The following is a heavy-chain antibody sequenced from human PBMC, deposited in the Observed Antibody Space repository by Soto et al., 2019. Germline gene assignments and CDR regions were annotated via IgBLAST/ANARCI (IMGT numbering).Heavy chain of an antibody. Sequence: EVQLLESGGGLVQPGGTLSLSCAASAFTFNNYAMSWVRQAPGKGLEWVSGIGGSGRTTYYADSVKGRFTISRDNSNNTLFMQMNSLRAEDTAVYYCAKSRYSDSSGDFYDYWGQGTLVTVSS. CDR1: AFTFNNYA. V-gene: IGHV3-23*01. D-gene: IGHD3-22*01. CDR2: IGGSGRTT. J-gene: IGHJ4*02. CDR3: AKSRYSDSSGDFYDY.